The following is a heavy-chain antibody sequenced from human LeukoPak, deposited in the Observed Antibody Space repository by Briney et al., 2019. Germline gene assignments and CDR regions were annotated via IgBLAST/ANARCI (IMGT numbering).Heavy chain of an antibody. J-gene: IGHJ4*02. CDR1: GFTFSSYG. V-gene: IGHV3-30*18. CDR2: ISYDGSNK. CDR3: AKDYYGSGSDINY. Sequence: PGGSLRLSCAASGFTFSSYGMHWVRQAPGKGLEWVAVISYDGSNKYYADSVKGRFTISRDNSKNTLYLQMNSLRAEDTAVYYCAKDYYGSGSDINYWGQGTLVTVSS. D-gene: IGHD3-10*01.